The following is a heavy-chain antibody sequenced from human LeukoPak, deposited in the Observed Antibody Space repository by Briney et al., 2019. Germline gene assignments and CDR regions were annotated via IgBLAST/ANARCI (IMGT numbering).Heavy chain of an antibody. Sequence: GASVKVSCKASGYTFSSYDINWVRQATGQGLERMGWMNPNSGNTGYAQKFRGRVTMTTNTSISTAYMELNNLRSEDTAVYYCARGQGSHGQQLGDYWGQGTLVTVSS. CDR3: ARGQGSHGQQLGDY. D-gene: IGHD6-13*01. CDR1: GYTFSSYD. J-gene: IGHJ4*02. CDR2: MNPNSGNT. V-gene: IGHV1-8*01.